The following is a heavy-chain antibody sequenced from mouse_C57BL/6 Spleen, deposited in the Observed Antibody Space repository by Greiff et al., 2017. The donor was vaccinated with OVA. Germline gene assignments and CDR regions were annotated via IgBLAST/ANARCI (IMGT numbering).Heavy chain of an antibody. D-gene: IGHD3-2*02. CDR2: IYPGDGDT. CDR1: GYAFSSSW. V-gene: IGHV1-82*01. CDR3: ARRGSSGWNFDC. J-gene: IGHJ2*01. Sequence: QVQLQQSGPELVKPGASVKISCKASGYAFSSSWMNWVKQRPGKGLEWIGRIYPGDGDTNYNGKFKGKATLTADKSSSTAYMQLSSLTSEDSAVYFCARRGSSGWNFDCWGQGTTLTVSS.